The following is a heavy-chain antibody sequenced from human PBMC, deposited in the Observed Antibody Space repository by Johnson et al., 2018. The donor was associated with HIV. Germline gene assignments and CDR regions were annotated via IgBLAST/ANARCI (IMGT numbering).Heavy chain of an antibody. D-gene: IGHD3-10*01. CDR2: IKQDGSEK. J-gene: IGHJ3*02. CDR1: GFTFSSYW. CDR3: AKDMVVRENGAFDI. Sequence: MQLVESGGGLVQPGGSLRLSCAASGFTFSSYWMSWVRQAPGKGLEWVANIKQDGSEKYYVDSVKGRFTISRDNAKNSLYLQMNSLRAEDTAVYYCAKDMVVRENGAFDIWGQGTLVTVSS. V-gene: IGHV3-7*05.